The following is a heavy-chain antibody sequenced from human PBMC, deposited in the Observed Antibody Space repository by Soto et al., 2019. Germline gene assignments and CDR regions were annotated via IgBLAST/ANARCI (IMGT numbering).Heavy chain of an antibody. J-gene: IGHJ6*04. D-gene: IGHD5-12*01. Sequence: SETLSLTCAVSSGSISSYYWSWIRQPPGKGLEWIGYIYYSGSTNYNPSLKSRVTISVDTSKNQFSLKLSSVTAADTAVYYCAKSYGVATFDPWGKGTTVTVSS. CDR3: AKSYGVATFDP. V-gene: IGHV4-59*08. CDR1: SGSISSYY. CDR2: IYYSGST.